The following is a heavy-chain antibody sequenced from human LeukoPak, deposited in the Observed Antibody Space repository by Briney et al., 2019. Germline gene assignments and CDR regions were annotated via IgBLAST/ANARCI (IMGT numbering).Heavy chain of an antibody. Sequence: SETLSLTCTVSGGSISSYYWSWIRQPPGKGLEWIGYIYYSGSTNYNPSLKSRVTISVDTSKNQFSLKLSSVTAADTAVYYCARAEAAIYCYYGMDVWGQGTTVTVSS. D-gene: IGHD2-2*01. CDR3: ARAEAAIYCYYGMDV. CDR2: IYYSGST. J-gene: IGHJ6*02. CDR1: GGSISSYY. V-gene: IGHV4-59*01.